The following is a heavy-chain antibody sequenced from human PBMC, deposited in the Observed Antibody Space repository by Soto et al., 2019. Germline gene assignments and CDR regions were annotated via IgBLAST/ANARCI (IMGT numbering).Heavy chain of an antibody. CDR1: GGSISSYY. CDR3: ARRWGAAFDF. D-gene: IGHD1-26*01. CDR2: IYYSGST. Sequence: QVQLQESGPGLVKPSETLSLTCTVSGGSISSYYWSWIRQPPGKGLEWIGYIYYSGSTNYRPSLTSRVARAVDTSINQFSRKLSSVTAADTAVYYCARRWGAAFDFWGQGALVSVSS. J-gene: IGHJ4*02. V-gene: IGHV4-59*08.